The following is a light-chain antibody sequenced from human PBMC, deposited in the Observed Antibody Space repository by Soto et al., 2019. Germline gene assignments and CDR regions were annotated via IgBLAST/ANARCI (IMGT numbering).Light chain of an antibody. CDR1: QSISNNL. CDR3: QQYGDSLT. Sequence: EIVLTQSPGTLSLSPGERATLSCRASQSISNNLLAWYQQQVGRAPRLLIYAASSRAEGIPDRFSGSGSGTDFTLTISRLEPEDFAVYYCQQYGDSLTFGGGTKVDIK. J-gene: IGKJ4*01. CDR2: AAS. V-gene: IGKV3-20*01.